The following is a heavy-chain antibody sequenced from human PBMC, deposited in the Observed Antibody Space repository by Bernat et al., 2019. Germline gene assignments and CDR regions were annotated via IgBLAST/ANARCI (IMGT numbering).Heavy chain of an antibody. CDR3: ASGFPHYYYGMDV. CDR2: ISSSSSYI. D-gene: IGHD2-21*01. J-gene: IGHJ6*02. CDR1: GFTFSSYS. Sequence: EVQLVESGGGLVKPGGSLRLSCAASGFTFSSYSMNWVRQAPGKGLEWVSSISSSSSYIYYADSVKGRFTISRDNAKNSLYLQMNGLRAEDTAVYYCASGFPHYYYGMDVWGQGTTVTVSS. V-gene: IGHV3-21*01.